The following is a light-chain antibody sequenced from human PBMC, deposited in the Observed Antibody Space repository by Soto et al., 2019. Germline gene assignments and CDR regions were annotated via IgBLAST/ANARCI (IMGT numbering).Light chain of an antibody. V-gene: IGLV2-14*01. CDR3: SSYTSSSTLYV. J-gene: IGLJ1*01. CDR1: SSDVGGYNY. Sequence: QSALTQPASVSGSPGQSITISCTRTSSDVGGYNYVSWYQQHPGKAPKLMIYEVSNRPSGVSNRLSGSKSGNTASLTIAGLQAEDEADYYCSSYTSSSTLYVFGTGTKVTVL. CDR2: EVS.